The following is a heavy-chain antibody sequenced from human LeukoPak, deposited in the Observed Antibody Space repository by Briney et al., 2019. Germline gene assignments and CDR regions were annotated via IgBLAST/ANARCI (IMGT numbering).Heavy chain of an antibody. J-gene: IGHJ4*02. D-gene: IGHD6-6*01. CDR1: GFTFSRYT. V-gene: IGHV3-21*01. Sequence: GGSLRLSCAASGFTFSRYTMNWVRQSPGKGLEWVSSISSSGYYIYYADSVKGRFTISRDNANNSLYLQMNSLRAEDTAVYYCARDLVSRSSYWGQGTPVTVSS. CDR3: ARDLVSRSSY. CDR2: ISSSGYYI.